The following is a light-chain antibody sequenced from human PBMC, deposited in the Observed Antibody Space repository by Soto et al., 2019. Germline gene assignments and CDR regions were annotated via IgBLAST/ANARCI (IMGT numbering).Light chain of an antibody. Sequence: DIVMTQSPLSLPVTPGEPASISCRSSQSLLHSNGYNYLDWYLQKPGQSPQLLIYLGSNRASGVPDRFSGSGSGTDFRLKISRVEAEDVGVYYCMQALQTPRRTFGQGTKVEIK. CDR2: LGS. CDR3: MQALQTPRRT. V-gene: IGKV2-28*01. J-gene: IGKJ1*01. CDR1: QSLLHSNGYNY.